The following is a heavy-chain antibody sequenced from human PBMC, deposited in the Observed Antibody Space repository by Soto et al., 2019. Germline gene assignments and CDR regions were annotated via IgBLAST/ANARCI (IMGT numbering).Heavy chain of an antibody. V-gene: IGHV1-18*01. CDR2: ISAYNGNT. D-gene: IGHD2-21*02. Sequence: ASVKVSCKASGYTFTSYGISWVRQAPGQGLEWMGWISAYNGNTNYAQKLQGRVTITRDTSASTAYMELSSLRSEDTAVYYCARDMAYCGGDCYFLSYAFDIWGQGTMVTVSS. CDR1: GYTFTSYG. CDR3: ARDMAYCGGDCYFLSYAFDI. J-gene: IGHJ3*02.